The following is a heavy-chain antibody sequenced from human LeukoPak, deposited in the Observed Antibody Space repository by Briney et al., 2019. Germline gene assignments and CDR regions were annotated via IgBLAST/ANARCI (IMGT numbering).Heavy chain of an antibody. J-gene: IGHJ3*02. V-gene: IGHV3-23*01. CDR1: GFTFSSYA. D-gene: IGHD6-13*01. CDR3: AKGSSSSWTRGAFDI. Sequence: GRSLRLSSAASGFTFSSYAMSWVRQAPGKGLEWVSAISGSGGSTYYADSVKGRFTISRDNSKNTLYLQMNSLRAEDTAVYYCAKGSSSSWTRGAFDIWGQGTMVTVSS. CDR2: ISGSGGST.